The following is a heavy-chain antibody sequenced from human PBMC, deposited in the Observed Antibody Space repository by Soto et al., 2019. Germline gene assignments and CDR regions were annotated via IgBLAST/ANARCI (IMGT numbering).Heavy chain of an antibody. V-gene: IGHV1-18*01. CDR2: ISAYNGNT. CDR3: ARDRVVVVVAATPVYFQH. CDR1: GYTFTSYG. Sequence: QVQLVQSGAEVKKPGASVKVSCKASGYTFTSYGISWVRQAPGQGLDWMGWISAYNGNTNYAQKLQGRVTMTTDTSTSTAYMELRSLRSDDTAVYYCARDRVVVVVAATPVYFQHWGQGTLVTVSS. J-gene: IGHJ1*01. D-gene: IGHD2-15*01.